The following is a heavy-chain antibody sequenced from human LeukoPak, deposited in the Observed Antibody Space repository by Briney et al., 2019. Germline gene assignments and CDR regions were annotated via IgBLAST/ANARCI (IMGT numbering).Heavy chain of an antibody. CDR3: AKWGLTNAFGI. V-gene: IGHV3-23*01. CDR1: GFTFSNYG. D-gene: IGHD2-8*01. CDR2: ISGSGDST. J-gene: IGHJ3*02. Sequence: GGSLRLSCAASGFTFSNYGMSWVRQAPGKGLEWVSSISGSGDSTYYADSVKGRFTISRDNSKNTLYLQMNSLRAEDTAVYYCAKWGLTNAFGIWGQGTMVTVSS.